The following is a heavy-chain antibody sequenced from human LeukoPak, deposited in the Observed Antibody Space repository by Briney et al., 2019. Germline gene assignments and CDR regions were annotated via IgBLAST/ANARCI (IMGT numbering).Heavy chain of an antibody. J-gene: IGHJ6*02. Sequence: ASVKVSCKASGYTFTCYYLHWVRQAPGQGLEWIGWIKGNFGDTYYTENSQGRVTMTRDTSASTAYMELSGLESGDTALYFCARGWKWLHPYGMDVWGQGTTVSVSS. V-gene: IGHV1-2*02. CDR1: GYTFTCYY. CDR3: ARGWKWLHPYGMDV. D-gene: IGHD5-12*01. CDR2: IKGNFGDT.